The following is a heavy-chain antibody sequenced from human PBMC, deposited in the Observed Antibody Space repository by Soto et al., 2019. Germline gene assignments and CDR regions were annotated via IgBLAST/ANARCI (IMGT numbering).Heavy chain of an antibody. D-gene: IGHD1-26*01. CDR2: ISYDGSNK. Sequence: VGSLRLSCAASGFTFSSYGMHWVRQAPGKGLEWVAVISYDGSNKYYADSVKGRFTISRDNSKNTLYLQMNSLRAEDTAVYYCAKERVGATSWLRYYYYYGMDVWGQGTTVTVSS. CDR3: AKERVGATSWLRYYYYYGMDV. J-gene: IGHJ6*02. V-gene: IGHV3-30*18. CDR1: GFTFSSYG.